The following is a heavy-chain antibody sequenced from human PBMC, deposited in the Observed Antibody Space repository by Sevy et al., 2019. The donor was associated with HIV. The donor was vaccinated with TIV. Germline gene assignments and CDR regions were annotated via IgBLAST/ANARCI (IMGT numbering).Heavy chain of an antibody. CDR3: AKDIDSSGYYYFDY. Sequence: RGSLRLSCAASGFSFSSYAMSWVRQAPGKGLEWVSGFSGSGGSTYYADSVKGRFTISRDNSKNTPYLQMNSLRAEDTALYYCAKDIDSSGYYYFDYWGQGTLVTVSS. V-gene: IGHV3-23*01. D-gene: IGHD6-19*01. J-gene: IGHJ4*02. CDR2: FSGSGGST. CDR1: GFSFSSYA.